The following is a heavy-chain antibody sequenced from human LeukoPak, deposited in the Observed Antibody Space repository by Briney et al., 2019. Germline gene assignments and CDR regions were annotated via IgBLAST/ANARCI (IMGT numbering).Heavy chain of an antibody. Sequence: GGSLRLSCAASGFTVSSNYMSWVRQAPGKGLEWVSLIYSGGSTYCADSVKGRFTISRDNSKNTLYLQMNSLRAEDTAVYFCAKQQLVGPYYSDYWGQGTLVTVSS. CDR3: AKQQLVGPYYSDY. CDR2: IYSGGST. J-gene: IGHJ4*02. D-gene: IGHD1-1*01. V-gene: IGHV3-53*01. CDR1: GFTVSSNY.